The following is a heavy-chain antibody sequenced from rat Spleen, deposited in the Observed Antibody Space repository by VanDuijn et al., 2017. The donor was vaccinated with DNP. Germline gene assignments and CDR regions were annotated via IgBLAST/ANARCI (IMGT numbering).Heavy chain of an antibody. CDR3: ARSRLPGYYPFAC. D-gene: IGHD1-4*01. V-gene: IGHV5-25*01. J-gene: IGHJ3*01. CDR1: GFTFSDYY. Sequence: EVQLVESGGGLVQPGRSLKLSCAASGFTFSDYYMAWVRQAPTKGLEWVATISTSGSRAYYPDSVKGRFTISRDDAKSSLYLQMNSLKSEDTATYDCARSRLPGYYPFACWGQGTLVTVSS. CDR2: ISTSGSRA.